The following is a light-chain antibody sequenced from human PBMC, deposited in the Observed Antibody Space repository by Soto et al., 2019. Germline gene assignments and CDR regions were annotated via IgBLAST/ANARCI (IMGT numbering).Light chain of an antibody. CDR1: QSVSSY. CDR2: DAS. Sequence: EIVLTQSPATLSLSPGERATLSCRASQSVSSYLAWYQQKPGQAPSLLIYDASNRATGIPARFSGSGSGTDFTLTISCLEPEDFAVYYCQQRSNWPPTFGQGTKV. V-gene: IGKV3-11*01. J-gene: IGKJ1*01. CDR3: QQRSNWPPT.